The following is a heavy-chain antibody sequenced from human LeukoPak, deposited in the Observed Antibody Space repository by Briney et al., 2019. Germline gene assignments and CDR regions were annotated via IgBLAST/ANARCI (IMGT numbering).Heavy chain of an antibody. D-gene: IGHD3-22*01. CDR3: AKDRAYYSDSSGYYLVRAYDY. J-gene: IGHJ4*02. Sequence: GGSLRLSCAASGFTFDDYGMSWVRQAPGKGLEWVSGISGSGGSTFYADSVKGRFTISRDNSKNTLYLQMNSLRAEDTAVYDCAKDRAYYSDSSGYYLVRAYDYWGQGTLVTVSS. CDR1: GFTFDDYG. V-gene: IGHV3-23*01. CDR2: ISGSGGST.